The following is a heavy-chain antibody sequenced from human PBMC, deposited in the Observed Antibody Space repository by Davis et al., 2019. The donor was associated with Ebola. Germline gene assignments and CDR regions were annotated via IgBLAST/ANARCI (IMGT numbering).Heavy chain of an antibody. CDR3: AKTPLRFLEWLLFDN. D-gene: IGHD3-3*01. Sequence: GESLKISCAASGFTFSSYAMHWVRQAPGKGLEYVSAISSNGGSTYYANSVKGRFTISRDNSKNTLYLQMNSLRAEDTAVYYCAKTPLRFLEWLLFDNWGQGTLVTVSS. V-gene: IGHV3-64*01. CDR2: ISSNGGST. CDR1: GFTFSSYA. J-gene: IGHJ5*02.